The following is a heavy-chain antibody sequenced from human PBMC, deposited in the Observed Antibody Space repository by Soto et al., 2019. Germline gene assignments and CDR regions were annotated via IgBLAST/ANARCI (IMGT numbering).Heavy chain of an antibody. CDR2: IYYSGST. V-gene: IGHV4-31*03. J-gene: IGHJ6*02. Sequence: PSETLSLTCSVSGVPISSVGHYWTWIRQQPGKCLEWIGYIYYSGSTDYNPSLKSRVTISVDRSKNQFSLNLSSVTAADTAIYYCARESGGYDSSTRYGLDVWGQGTTVTVS. CDR1: GVPISSVGHY. D-gene: IGHD6-25*01. CDR3: ARESGGYDSSTRYGLDV.